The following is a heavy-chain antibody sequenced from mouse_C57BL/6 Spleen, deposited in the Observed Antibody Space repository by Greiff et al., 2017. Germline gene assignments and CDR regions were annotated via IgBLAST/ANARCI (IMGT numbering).Heavy chain of an antibody. CDR2: INPSSGYT. D-gene: IGHD1-1*01. CDR1: GYTFTSYW. V-gene: IGHV1-7*01. CDR3: ASLRSFAY. Sequence: QVQLQQSGAELAKPGASVKLSCKASGYTFTSYWMHWVKQRPGQGLEWIGYINPSSGYTKNNQKFEDKATWTADKSSHTAYMQLSSLTYEDYAVYYWASLRSFAYWGKGTLVTVSA. J-gene: IGHJ3*01.